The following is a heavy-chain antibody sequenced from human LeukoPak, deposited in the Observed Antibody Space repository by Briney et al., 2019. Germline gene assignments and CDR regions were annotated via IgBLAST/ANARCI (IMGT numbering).Heavy chain of an antibody. J-gene: IGHJ4*02. V-gene: IGHV7-4-1*02. CDR3: ARGYSYASPSEAYYFDY. CDR1: GYSFTSFG. D-gene: IGHD5-18*01. Sequence: GASVKVSCKASGYSFTSFGMNWVRQAPGQGLEWLGWINTNTGNPTYAQGFTGRFVFSLDTSVSTAYLQISSLKAEDTAVYYCARGYSYASPSEAYYFDYWGQGTLVTVSS. CDR2: INTNTGNP.